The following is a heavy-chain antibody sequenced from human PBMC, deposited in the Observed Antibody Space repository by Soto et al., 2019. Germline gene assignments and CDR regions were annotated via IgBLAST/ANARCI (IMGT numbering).Heavy chain of an antibody. CDR3: ARDKGGIVVVVAAKYYGMDV. V-gene: IGHV1-18*01. D-gene: IGHD2-15*01. J-gene: IGHJ6*02. CDR1: GYTFTSYG. Sequence: QVQLVQSGAEVKKPGASVKVSCKASGYTFTSYGISWVRQAPGQGLEWMGWISAYNGNTNYAQKLQGRVTMTTDTSTSTAYMELRSLRSDDTAVYYCARDKGGIVVVVAAKYYGMDVWGQGTTVTVSS. CDR2: ISAYNGNT.